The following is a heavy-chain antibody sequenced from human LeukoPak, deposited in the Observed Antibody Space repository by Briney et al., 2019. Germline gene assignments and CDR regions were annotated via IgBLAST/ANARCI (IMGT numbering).Heavy chain of an antibody. V-gene: IGHV1-2*02. J-gene: IGHJ4*02. CDR3: ARDRDYYDSSGYYPLDY. Sequence: ASVKVSCKASGYTFTGYYIHWVRQAPGQGLEWVGWINPNSGGTNYAQKFQGRVTMTRDTSISTAYMELTRLRSDDTAVYYCARDRDYYDSSGYYPLDYWGQGSLVTVSS. CDR2: INPNSGGT. D-gene: IGHD3-22*01. CDR1: GYTFTGYY.